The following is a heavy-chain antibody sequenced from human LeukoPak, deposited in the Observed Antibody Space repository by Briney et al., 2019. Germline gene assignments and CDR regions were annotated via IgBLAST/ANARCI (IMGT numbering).Heavy chain of an antibody. CDR2: IRSDGSDT. CDR3: ARDWFHAIDY. CDR1: GFTFSDTW. D-gene: IGHD2/OR15-2a*01. V-gene: IGHV3-74*01. J-gene: IGHJ4*02. Sequence: GGSLRLSCAASGFTFSDTWMHWVRQAPGKGLVWVSRIRSDGSDTRYAGSVKGRFTISRDNAKNTLYLQMSSLRAEDTAVYYCARDWFHAIDYWGQGTLVTVSS.